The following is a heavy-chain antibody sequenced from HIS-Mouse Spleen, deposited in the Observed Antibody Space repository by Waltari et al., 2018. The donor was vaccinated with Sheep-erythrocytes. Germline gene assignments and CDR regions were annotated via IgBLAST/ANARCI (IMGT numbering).Heavy chain of an antibody. J-gene: IGHJ4*02. CDR2: IYYSGST. D-gene: IGHD3-3*01. CDR1: GGSISSSSYY. CDR3: ARDEGTYYDFWSGYPPSYYFDY. Sequence: QLQLQESGPGLVKPSETLSLTCPVSGGSISSSSYYWGWIRKTPGKGLEWIGSIYYSGSTYYNPSLKSRVTISVDTSKNQFSLKLSSVTAADTAVYYCARDEGTYYDFWSGYPPSYYFDYWGQGTLVTVSS. V-gene: IGHV4-39*07.